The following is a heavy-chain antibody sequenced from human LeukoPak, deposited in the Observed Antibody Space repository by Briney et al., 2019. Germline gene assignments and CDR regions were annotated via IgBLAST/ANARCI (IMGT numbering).Heavy chain of an antibody. J-gene: IGHJ4*02. D-gene: IGHD2-2*01. CDR1: GFSFRSHG. V-gene: IGHV3-23*01. CDR3: AHGTMYQLDY. Sequence: GGSLRLSCAASGFSFRSHGMSWVRQAPGKGLEWVSGILGGAGSTYYADSVKGRFTISRDNSKNTLYLQMNSLRAEDTAVYYCAHGTMYQLDYWGQGTLVTVSS. CDR2: ILGGAGST.